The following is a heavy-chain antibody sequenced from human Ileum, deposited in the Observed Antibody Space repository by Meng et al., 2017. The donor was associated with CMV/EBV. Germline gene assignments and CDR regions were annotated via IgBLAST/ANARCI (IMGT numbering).Heavy chain of an antibody. J-gene: IGHJ4*02. Sequence: SLHSSPVGVGWFRQPTGKALEWLAFIYWDDDKRYSPSLKSRLTIAKDAPRNQVVLTMTNMGPADTATYHCVHRKDYSGNWNGGSVDFWGQGALVTVSS. V-gene: IGHV2-5*02. D-gene: IGHD1-1*01. CDR3: VHRKDYSGNWNGGSVDF. CDR2: IYWDDDK. CDR1: SLHSSPVG.